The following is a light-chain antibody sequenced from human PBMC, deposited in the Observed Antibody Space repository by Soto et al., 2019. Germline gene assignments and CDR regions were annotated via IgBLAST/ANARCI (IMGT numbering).Light chain of an antibody. J-gene: IGKJ4*02. CDR3: QQYDNWPRT. CDR1: QSVSSN. V-gene: IGKV3-15*01. CDR2: GAS. Sequence: ETVMTQSPATLSVSPGERATLSCRASQSVSSNFAWYQQKPGQAPRLFIYGASTRATGIPARCSGSGSGTEFTLTISSLQSEDFAVYYCQQYDNWPRTFGGGTKVEIK.